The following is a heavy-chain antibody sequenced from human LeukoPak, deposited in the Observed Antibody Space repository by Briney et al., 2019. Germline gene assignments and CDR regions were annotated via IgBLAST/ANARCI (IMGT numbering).Heavy chain of an antibody. D-gene: IGHD3-3*01. CDR1: GGTFSSYA. CDR2: IIPIFGTA. V-gene: IGHV1-69*05. Sequence: ASVKVSCKASGGTFSSYAISWVRQAPGQGLEWMGGIIPIFGTANYAQKFQGRVTITTDESTSTAYMELSSLRSEDTAVYYCARDTRTQYYDFWSGYLSDAFDIWGQGTMVTVSS. CDR3: ARDTRTQYYDFWSGYLSDAFDI. J-gene: IGHJ3*02.